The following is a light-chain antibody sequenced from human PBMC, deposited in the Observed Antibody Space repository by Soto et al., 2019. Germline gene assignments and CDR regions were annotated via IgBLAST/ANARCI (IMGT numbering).Light chain of an antibody. Sequence: DIQMTQSPSTLSASVGDRVTITFRASQSVRSWLAWYQQKPGTAPKLLIFDASRLESGVPSRFSGSGSGTEFTLTISSLQPDDFATYYCQHYNSYSEAFGQGTKV. CDR2: DAS. V-gene: IGKV1-5*01. J-gene: IGKJ1*01. CDR3: QHYNSYSEA. CDR1: QSVRSW.